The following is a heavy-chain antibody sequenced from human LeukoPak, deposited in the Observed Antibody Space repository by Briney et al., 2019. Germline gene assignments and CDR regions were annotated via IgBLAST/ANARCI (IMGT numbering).Heavy chain of an antibody. CDR1: GFTLSSYS. J-gene: IGHJ4*02. CDR2: ISSSSSYI. CDR3: ARDLMGIAYRGAFYY. V-gene: IGHV3-21*04. Sequence: PGGSLRLSCAASGFTLSSYSMNWVRQAPGKGLEWVSSISSSSSYIYYADSVKGRFTTSRDNAKNSLYLQMNSLRAEDTAVYYCARDLMGIAYRGAFYYWGQGTLVTVSS. D-gene: IGHD6-13*01.